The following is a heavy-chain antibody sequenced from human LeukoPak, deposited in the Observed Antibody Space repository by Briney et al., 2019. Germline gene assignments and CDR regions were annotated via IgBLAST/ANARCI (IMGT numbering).Heavy chain of an antibody. J-gene: IGHJ4*02. CDR2: IYHSGST. D-gene: IGHD3-10*01. Sequence: SETLSLTCAVSGYSISSGYYWGWIRQPPGEGLEWIGSIYHSGSTYYNPSLKSRVTISVDTSKNQFSLKLSSVTAADTAVYYCARINYYGSGSYYIIDYWGQGTLVTVSS. V-gene: IGHV4-38-2*01. CDR1: GYSISSGYY. CDR3: ARINYYGSGSYYIIDY.